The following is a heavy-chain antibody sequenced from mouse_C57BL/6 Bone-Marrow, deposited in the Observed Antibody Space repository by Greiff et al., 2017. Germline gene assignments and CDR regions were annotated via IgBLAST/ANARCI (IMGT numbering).Heavy chain of an antibody. CDR3: ARDTTVAAY. CDR2: IDPSDSYT. V-gene: IGHV1-69*01. CDR1: GYTFTSYW. D-gene: IGHD1-1*01. Sequence: QVQLQQSGAELVMPGASVKLSCKASGYTFTSYWMHWVKQRPGQGLEWIGEIDPSDSYTNYNQKFKGKSTLTVDKSSSTAYMQLSSLTSEDSAVYYCARDTTVAAYWGQGTLVTVSA. J-gene: IGHJ3*01.